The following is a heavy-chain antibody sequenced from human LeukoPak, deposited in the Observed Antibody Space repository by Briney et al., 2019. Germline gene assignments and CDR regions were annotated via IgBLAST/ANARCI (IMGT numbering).Heavy chain of an antibody. D-gene: IGHD2-21*01. CDR3: AKGEGDY. CDR2: IYDSGNT. Sequence: SETLSLTCTVSGGSISSYYWSWIRQPPGKGLGWIGYIYDSGNTNYNPSLKSRVTISVDTSKNQFSLKVRSVTAADTAVYYCAKGEGDYWGQGTLVTVSS. CDR1: GGSISSYY. V-gene: IGHV4-59*01. J-gene: IGHJ4*02.